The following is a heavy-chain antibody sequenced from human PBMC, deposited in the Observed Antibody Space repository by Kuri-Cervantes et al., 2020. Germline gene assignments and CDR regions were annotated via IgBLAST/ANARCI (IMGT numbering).Heavy chain of an antibody. V-gene: IGHV3-33*01. CDR1: GFTFSSYG. Sequence: GGSLRLSCAASGFTFSSYGMHWVRQAPGKGLEWVAVIWYDGSNKYYADSVKGRFTISRDNSKNTLYLQMNSLRAEDTAVYYCARGVGYSNSGRFDPWGQGTLVTVSS. CDR3: ARGVGYSNSGRFDP. J-gene: IGHJ5*02. D-gene: IGHD4-11*01. CDR2: IWYDGSNK.